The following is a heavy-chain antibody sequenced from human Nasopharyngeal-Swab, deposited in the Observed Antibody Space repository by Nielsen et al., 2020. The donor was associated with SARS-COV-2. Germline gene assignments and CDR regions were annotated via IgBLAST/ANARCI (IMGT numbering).Heavy chain of an antibody. CDR1: GFTFSSYD. V-gene: IGHV3-13*01. J-gene: IGHJ3*02. CDR3: ARDFRDSAAVAGTVGAFDI. D-gene: IGHD6-19*01. CDR2: IGTAGDT. Sequence: GESLKISCAASGFTFSSYDMHWVRQATGKGLEWVSAIGTAGDTYYPGSVKGRFTISRENAKNSLYLQMNSLRAGDTAVYYCARDFRDSAAVAGTVGAFDIWGQGTMVTVSS.